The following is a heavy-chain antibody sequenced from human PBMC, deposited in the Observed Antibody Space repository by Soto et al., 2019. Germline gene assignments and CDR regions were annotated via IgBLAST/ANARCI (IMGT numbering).Heavy chain of an antibody. CDR1: GFTFSSYS. CDR3: ARAFSQKGFFIVLVPAASGGMDV. D-gene: IGHD2-2*01. J-gene: IGHJ6*02. V-gene: IGHV3-21*01. Sequence: EVQLVESGGGLVKPGGSLRLSCAASGFTFSSYSMNLVRQAPGKGLEWVSSISSSSSYISYADSVKRRFTISRDNAKNSLYLQMKSLRAEDTAVYYCARAFSQKGFFIVLVPAASGGMDVWGHGTTVTVSS. CDR2: ISSSSSYI.